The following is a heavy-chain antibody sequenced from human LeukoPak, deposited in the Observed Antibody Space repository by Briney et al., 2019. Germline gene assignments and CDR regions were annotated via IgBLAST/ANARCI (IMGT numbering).Heavy chain of an antibody. Sequence: GGSLRLSCAASGFTFSNYWMSWVRQAPGKGLEWVANIKQDGSEKYYVDSVKGRFTISRDNAKNSLYLQMNSLRAEDTALYYCSRVSWGYCFYYWGQGTPVT. D-gene: IGHD3-16*01. CDR3: SRVSWGYCFYY. V-gene: IGHV3-7*03. J-gene: IGHJ4*02. CDR1: GFTFSNYW. CDR2: IKQDGSEK.